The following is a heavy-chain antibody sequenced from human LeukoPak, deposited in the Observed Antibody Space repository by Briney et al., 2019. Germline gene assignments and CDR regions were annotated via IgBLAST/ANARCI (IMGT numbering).Heavy chain of an antibody. Sequence: ASVKVSCKASGYTFTSYDINWVRQATGQGLEWMGWMNPNSGNTGYAQKFQGRVTMTRNTSISTAYMELSSLRSEDTAVYYCARELYYYDSSGYFPRGYYYGMDVWGQGTTVTVSS. D-gene: IGHD3-22*01. CDR1: GYTFTSYD. V-gene: IGHV1-8*01. J-gene: IGHJ6*02. CDR2: MNPNSGNT. CDR3: ARELYYYDSSGYFPRGYYYGMDV.